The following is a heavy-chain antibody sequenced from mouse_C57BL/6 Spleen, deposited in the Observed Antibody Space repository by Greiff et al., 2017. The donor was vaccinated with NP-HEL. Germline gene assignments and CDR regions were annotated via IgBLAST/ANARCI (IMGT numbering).Heavy chain of an antibody. CDR3: CSNYYFDY. V-gene: IGHV1-26*01. J-gene: IGHJ2*01. CDR2: INPNNGGT. Sequence: EVQLQQSGPELVKPGASVKISCKASGYTFTDYYMNWVKQSHGKSLEWIGDINPNNGGTSYNQKFKGKATLTVDKSSSTAYMELRSLTSEDSAVYYCCSNYYFDYWGQGTTLTVSS. CDR1: GYTFTDYY.